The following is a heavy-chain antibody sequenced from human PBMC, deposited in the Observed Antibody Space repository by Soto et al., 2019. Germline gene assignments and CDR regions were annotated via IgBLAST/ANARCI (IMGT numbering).Heavy chain of an antibody. Sequence: QVQVQESGPGPVKPSETLSLICTVSGGSIRSYYWSWIRQPAGTGLEWIGRIYTSGTTNYNPSLKSRVSVSLDTSKNQFSLRLTSVTAADTAVYYCAGGYSGSSGFFYAMDVWGQGATVTVSS. CDR3: AGGYSGSSGFFYAMDV. V-gene: IGHV4-4*07. J-gene: IGHJ6*02. CDR2: IYTSGTT. CDR1: GGSIRSYY. D-gene: IGHD6-6*01.